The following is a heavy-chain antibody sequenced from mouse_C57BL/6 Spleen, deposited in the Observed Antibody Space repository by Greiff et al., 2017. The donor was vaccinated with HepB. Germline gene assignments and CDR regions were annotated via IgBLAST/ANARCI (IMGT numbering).Heavy chain of an antibody. V-gene: IGHV5-4*03. CDR2: ISDGGSYT. CDR1: GFTFSSYA. Sequence: EVKVVESGGGLVKPGGSLKLSCAASGFTFSSYAMSWVRQTPEKRLEWVATISDGGSYTYYPDNVKGRFTISRDNAKNNLYLQMSHLKSEDTAMYYCARVYYGSRGYFDVWGTGTTVTVSS. J-gene: IGHJ1*03. D-gene: IGHD1-1*01. CDR3: ARVYYGSRGYFDV.